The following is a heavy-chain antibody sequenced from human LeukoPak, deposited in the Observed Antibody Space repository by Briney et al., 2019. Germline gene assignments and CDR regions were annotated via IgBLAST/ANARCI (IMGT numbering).Heavy chain of an antibody. D-gene: IGHD3-10*01. CDR2: IYSGSST. CDR1: GFTVSSKS. J-gene: IGHJ4*02. CDR3: ARSRARLERSRTNYNELYDFDY. Sequence: TGVSLRLSCAASGFTVSSKSMSWVRQAPGKGLVWVSDIYSGSSTYYEESVRGRITISRDTSKNTLYLQMNSLRAEMTAVYYCARSRARLERSRTNYNELYDFDYWGQGTLVTVSS. V-gene: IGHV3-66*01.